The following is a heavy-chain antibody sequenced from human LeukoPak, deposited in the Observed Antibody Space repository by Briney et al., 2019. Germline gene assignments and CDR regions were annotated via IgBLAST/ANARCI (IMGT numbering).Heavy chain of an antibody. D-gene: IGHD2-2*01. CDR3: ARSPIFIQYQLAVDWFDP. CDR2: INAGNGNT. J-gene: IGHJ5*02. V-gene: IGHV1-3*01. Sequence: ASVKVSCKASGYTFTSYAMHWVRQAPGQRLEWMGWINAGNGNTKYSQKFQGRVTITRDTSATTAYMELSSLRSEDTAVYYCARSPIFIQYQLAVDWFDPWGQGTLVTVSS. CDR1: GYTFTSYA.